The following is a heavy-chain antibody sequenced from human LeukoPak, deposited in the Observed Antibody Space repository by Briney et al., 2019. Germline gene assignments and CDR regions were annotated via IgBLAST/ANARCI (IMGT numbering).Heavy chain of an antibody. CDR3: ARALVGYSYGPFDY. J-gene: IGHJ4*02. V-gene: IGHV1-18*01. CDR2: ISAYNGNK. D-gene: IGHD5-18*01. Sequence: ASVKVSCKASGYTFTSYGISWVRQAPGQGLEWMGWISAYNGNKNYAQMLQGRVTMPPDTSTSTAYMELRRLRSDDTAVYYCARALVGYSYGPFDYWGQGTLVTVSS. CDR1: GYTFTSYG.